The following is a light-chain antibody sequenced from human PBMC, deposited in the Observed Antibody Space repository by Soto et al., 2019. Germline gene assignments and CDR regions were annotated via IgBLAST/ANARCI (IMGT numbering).Light chain of an antibody. J-gene: IGKJ1*01. Sequence: EIVLTQSPATLSLSPEERATLSCRASQSVSSYLAWYQQKPGQAPRLLIYDASNRATGIPARFSGSGSGTDFTLTISSLEPEDFAVYYCQKRSNWPPAFGQGTKVDIK. CDR3: QKRSNWPPA. V-gene: IGKV3-11*01. CDR1: QSVSSY. CDR2: DAS.